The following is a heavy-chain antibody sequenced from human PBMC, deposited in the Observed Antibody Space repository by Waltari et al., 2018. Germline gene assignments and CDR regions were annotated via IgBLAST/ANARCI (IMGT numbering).Heavy chain of an antibody. Sequence: EVQLLESGGGLVQPGGSLRLPCAASGFTFSSYAMSWVRQVPGEGLEWVSAISGSGGSTYYADSVQGRFTISRDNSKNTLYLQMNSLRAEDTAVYYCARLYDFWSGYLDYWGQGTLVTVSS. CDR2: ISGSGGST. V-gene: IGHV3-23*01. CDR1: GFTFSSYA. J-gene: IGHJ4*02. CDR3: ARLYDFWSGYLDY. D-gene: IGHD3-3*01.